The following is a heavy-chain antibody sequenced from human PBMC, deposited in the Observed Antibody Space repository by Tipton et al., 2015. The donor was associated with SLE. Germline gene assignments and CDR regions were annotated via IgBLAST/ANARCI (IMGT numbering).Heavy chain of an antibody. CDR1: GEALGSDTYY. CDR2: IYYSGGT. J-gene: IGHJ3*02. V-gene: IGHV4-31*02. CDR3: ARGLSNRKRSSDTFDK. Sequence: GEALGSDTYYWSWIRQPPGKGLEWIGYIYYSGGTYRVPSLESRITMSVDTSNNQFSLKMSSVTAADTAVYYCARGLSNRKRSSDTFDKWGQGTMVTVSS.